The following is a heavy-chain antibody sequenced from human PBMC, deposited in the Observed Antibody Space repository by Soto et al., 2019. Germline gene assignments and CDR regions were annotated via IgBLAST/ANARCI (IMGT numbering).Heavy chain of an antibody. CDR2: IDPSDSYT. CDR3: ASALGNTDSYYGMDV. V-gene: IGHV5-10-1*01. J-gene: IGHJ6*02. CDR1: GYSFTSYW. Sequence: PGASLKISCQGSGYSFTSYWISWVRQMPGKGLEWMGGIDPSDSYTNYSPSFQGHVTISADKSISTAYLQWSSLKASDTAMYYCASALGNTDSYYGMDVWGQGTTVTVSS. D-gene: IGHD4-17*01.